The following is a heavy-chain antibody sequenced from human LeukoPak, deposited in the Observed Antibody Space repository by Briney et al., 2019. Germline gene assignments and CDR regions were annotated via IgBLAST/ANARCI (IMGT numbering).Heavy chain of an antibody. J-gene: IGHJ6*02. CDR2: INHSGST. CDR3: ARGVLRWLEDV. D-gene: IGHD4-23*01. CDR1: GGSFSGYY. V-gene: IGHV4-34*01. Sequence: SETLSLTCAVYGGSFSGYYWSWIRQPPGKGLEWIGEINHSGSTNYNPSLKSRVTISVDTSRNQFSLKLSSVTAADTAVYYCARGVLRWLEDVWGQGTTVTVSS.